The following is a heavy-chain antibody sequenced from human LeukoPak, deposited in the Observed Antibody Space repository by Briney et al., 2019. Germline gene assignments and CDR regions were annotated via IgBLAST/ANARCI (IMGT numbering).Heavy chain of an antibody. Sequence: GGSLRLSCAASGFTFSSYWMSWVRQAPGKGLEWVANIKQDGSEKYYVDSVKGRFTISRDNAKNSLYLQMNSLRAEDTAVYYCARGHSTLFVDIVAPDQPQNYYYMDVWGKGTTVTISS. CDR3: ARGHSTLFVDIVAPDQPQNYYYMDV. D-gene: IGHD5-12*01. CDR2: IKQDGSEK. CDR1: GFTFSSYW. V-gene: IGHV3-7*01. J-gene: IGHJ6*03.